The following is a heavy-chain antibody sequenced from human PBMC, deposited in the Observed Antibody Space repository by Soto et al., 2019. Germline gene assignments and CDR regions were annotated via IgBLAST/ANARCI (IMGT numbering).Heavy chain of an antibody. CDR2: IIPIFGTA. V-gene: IGHV1-69*01. Sequence: QVQLVQSGPEVKKPGSSVKVSCKASGGTFSSYVFSWVRQAPGQGLEWMGGIIPIFGTANYAQKFRGRVKLIADESTSTAYMEVSSLRSEDTAVYYCARGSRDCTGGSCFPLPTAEYFRHWGQGTLVTVSS. CDR1: GGTFSSYV. J-gene: IGHJ1*01. D-gene: IGHD2-15*01. CDR3: ARGSRDCTGGSCFPLPTAEYFRH.